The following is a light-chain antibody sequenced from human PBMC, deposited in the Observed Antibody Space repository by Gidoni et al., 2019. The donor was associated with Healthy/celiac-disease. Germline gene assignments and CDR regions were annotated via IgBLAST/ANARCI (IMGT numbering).Light chain of an antibody. J-gene: IGKJ5*01. CDR1: QSVSSY. V-gene: IGKV3-11*01. Sequence: EIVLTQSPATLSSSPGERATLSCRASQSVSSYLAWYQQKPGQAPRLLLYDASNRATGIPARFSGSGSGTDFTLTISSLEAEDVAVYYCQQRSNWPRITFGQGTRLEIK. CDR3: QQRSNWPRIT. CDR2: DAS.